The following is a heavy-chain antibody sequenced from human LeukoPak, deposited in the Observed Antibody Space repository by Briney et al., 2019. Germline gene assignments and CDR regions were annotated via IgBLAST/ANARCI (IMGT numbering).Heavy chain of an antibody. CDR3: AREGEGGDFDY. D-gene: IGHD3-16*01. Sequence: PGMSLGLSCAASGITFSSFPMHWVRQAPGKGLEWVAMISYDGGIKFYADSVKGRFTISRDKSKSTLYVQMNSLRLEDTAIYYCAREGEGGDFDYWGQGTLVTVSS. J-gene: IGHJ4*02. CDR2: ISYDGGIK. CDR1: GITFSSFP. V-gene: IGHV3-30-3*01.